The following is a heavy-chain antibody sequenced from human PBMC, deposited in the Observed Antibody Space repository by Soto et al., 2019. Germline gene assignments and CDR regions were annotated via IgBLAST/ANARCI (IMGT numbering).Heavy chain of an antibody. D-gene: IGHD1-1*01. J-gene: IGHJ5*02. Sequence: EVQLVESGGGLVQPGGSLRLSCAASGFTFSSYSMNWVRQAPGKGLEWVSCISSSSSTIYYADSVKGRFTISRDNAKTSLSLQMTSLREEDTAVYSSASELAALNWFDPWGQGTLVTVSS. CDR3: ASELAALNWFDP. CDR2: ISSSSSTI. CDR1: GFTFSSYS. V-gene: IGHV3-48*02.